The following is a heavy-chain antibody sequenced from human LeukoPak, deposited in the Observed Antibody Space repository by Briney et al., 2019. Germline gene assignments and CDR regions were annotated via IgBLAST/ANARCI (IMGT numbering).Heavy chain of an antibody. CDR3: VRYYNNFDY. CDR2: IYYSGST. Sequence: PSETLSLTCTVSGGSISSSSYYWGWIRQPPGKGLEWIGSIYYSGSTYYNPSLKSRVTTSVDTSKNQFSQKLSSVTAADTAVYYCVRYYNNFDYWGQGTLVTVSS. CDR1: GGSISSSSYY. D-gene: IGHD2/OR15-2a*01. V-gene: IGHV4-39*01. J-gene: IGHJ4*02.